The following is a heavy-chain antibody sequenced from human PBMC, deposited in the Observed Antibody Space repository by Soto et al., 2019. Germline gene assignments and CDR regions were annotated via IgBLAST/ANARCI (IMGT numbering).Heavy chain of an antibody. CDR2: INHSVST. Sequence: TPGKGLEWIGEINHSVSTNYNPSLKSRVTISVDTSKNQFSLKLSSVTAADTAVYYCARGRRIYLLFFDWYEVYCWYFDPSGLGTL. J-gene: IGHJ2*01. V-gene: IGHV4-34*01. D-gene: IGHD3-9*01. CDR3: ARGRRIYLLFFDWYEVYCWYFDP.